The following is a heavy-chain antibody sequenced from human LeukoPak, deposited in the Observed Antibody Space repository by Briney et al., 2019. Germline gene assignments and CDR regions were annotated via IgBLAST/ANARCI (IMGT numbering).Heavy chain of an antibody. V-gene: IGHV3-48*03. CDR2: IIISGSAI. CDR3: ARDGGYYDILTGYHYYYGMDV. Sequence: GGSLRLSWAASGFTFSSCAMNWVRQAPGKGLGWVSYIIISGSAIYYADSVKGRITISRENAKNSLNLQMTSLRAEATAAYYRARDGGYYDILTGYHYYYGMDVWGKGTPVTVSS. D-gene: IGHD3-9*01. J-gene: IGHJ6*04. CDR1: GFTFSSCA.